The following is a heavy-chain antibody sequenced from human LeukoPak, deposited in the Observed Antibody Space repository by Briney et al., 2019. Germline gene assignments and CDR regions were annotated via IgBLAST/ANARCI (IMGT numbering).Heavy chain of an antibody. J-gene: IGHJ5*02. CDR1: RGSFSGHY. CDR3: ARGDCPNTYCYGVYNWFDP. D-gene: IGHD3-10*01. Sequence: SETLSLTCAVYRGSFSGHYWSWIRQPPGKGLEWIGEIDQSGSTQYNPSLKSRLTISVDTSKKQFFLNLSSVTAADTAVYYCARGDCPNTYCYGVYNWFDPWGQGTLVTVSS. CDR2: IDQSGST. V-gene: IGHV4-34*01.